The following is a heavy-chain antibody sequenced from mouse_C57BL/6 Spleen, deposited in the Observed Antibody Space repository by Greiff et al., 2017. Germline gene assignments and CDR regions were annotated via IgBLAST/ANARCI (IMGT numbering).Heavy chain of an antibody. CDR2: INPSNGGT. J-gene: IGHJ3*01. V-gene: IGHV1-53*01. Sequence: QVQLQQPGTELVKPGASVKLSCKASGYNFTSYWMHWVKQRPGQGLEWIGNINPSNGGTNYNEKFKSKATLTVDKSSSTAYMQLSSLTSEDSAVYECARPYYDYDGFAYWGQGTLVTVSA. CDR1: GYNFTSYW. D-gene: IGHD2-4*01. CDR3: ARPYYDYDGFAY.